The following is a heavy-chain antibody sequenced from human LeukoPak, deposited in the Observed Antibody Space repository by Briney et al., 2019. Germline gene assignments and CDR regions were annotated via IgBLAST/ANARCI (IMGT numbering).Heavy chain of an antibody. CDR2: IYSSEST. J-gene: IGHJ4*02. D-gene: IGHD5-18*01. CDR3: ARITATAMVNAFDY. CDR1: GGSLSDYY. V-gene: IGHV4-4*07. Sequence: PSETLSLTCTVPGGSLSDYYWSWIRQPAGKGLEYLGRIYSSESTDYNPSLKSRVTMSVDTSKNQISLKVKSVTAADTAVYYCARITATAMVNAFDYWGQGMLVTVSS.